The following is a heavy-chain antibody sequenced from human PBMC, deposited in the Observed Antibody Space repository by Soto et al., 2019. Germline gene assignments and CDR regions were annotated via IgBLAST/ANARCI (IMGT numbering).Heavy chain of an antibody. CDR1: GGSISSYY. J-gene: IGHJ6*02. Sequence: SETLSLTCTVSGGSISSYYWSWIRQPPGKGLEWIGYIYYSGSTNYNPSLKSRVTISVDTSKNQFSLKLSSVTAADTAVYYCARDAGYYYDSSGPPYYYYYYGMDVWGQGTTVTVSS. V-gene: IGHV4-59*01. CDR3: ARDAGYYYDSSGPPYYYYYYGMDV. CDR2: IYYSGST. D-gene: IGHD3-22*01.